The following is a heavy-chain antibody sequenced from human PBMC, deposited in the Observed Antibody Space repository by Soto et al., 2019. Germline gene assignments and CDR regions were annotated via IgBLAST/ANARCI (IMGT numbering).Heavy chain of an antibody. D-gene: IGHD3-22*01. CDR2: IIPVFGTP. J-gene: IGHJ6*02. CDR3: ARGDATKIVVTTYYAMDV. Sequence: QVQLVQSGAEVKKPGSSVKVSCKASGGSLSHYGISWVRQAPGQGLEWMGAIIPVFGTPNYAQKFQDRVTITPDESTTTVYMEVRSLTSEDTAVYYCARGDATKIVVTTYYAMDVWGQGTTVTVSS. V-gene: IGHV1-69*05. CDR1: GGSLSHYG.